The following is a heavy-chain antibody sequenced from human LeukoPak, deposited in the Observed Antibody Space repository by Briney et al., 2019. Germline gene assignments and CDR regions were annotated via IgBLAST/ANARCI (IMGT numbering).Heavy chain of an antibody. CDR1: GFTFDDYA. CDR2: ISGDGGCT. V-gene: IGHV3-43*02. J-gene: IGHJ3*02. Sequence: GGSLRLSCAASGFTFDDYAMHWVRQAPGKGLEWVSLISGDGGCTYYADSVKGRFTIYRDNSKNSLYLQMNSLRTEDTALYYCAKENGGDYYDSSGYYPGAFDIWGQGTMVTVSS. D-gene: IGHD3-22*01. CDR3: AKENGGDYYDSSGYYPGAFDI.